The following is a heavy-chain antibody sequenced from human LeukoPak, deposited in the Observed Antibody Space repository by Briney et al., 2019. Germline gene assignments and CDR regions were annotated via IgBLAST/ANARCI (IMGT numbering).Heavy chain of an antibody. CDR1: GYTFTGYY. CDR2: INPNSGGT. J-gene: IGHJ4*02. Sequence: ASVKVSCKASGYTFTGYYMHWVRQAPGQGLEWMGWINPNSGGTNYAQKLQGRVTMTTDTSTSTAYMELRSLRSDDTAVYYCARSSDDFWSGYYTPPDYWGQGTLVTVSS. V-gene: IGHV1-2*02. CDR3: ARSSDDFWSGYYTPPDY. D-gene: IGHD3-3*01.